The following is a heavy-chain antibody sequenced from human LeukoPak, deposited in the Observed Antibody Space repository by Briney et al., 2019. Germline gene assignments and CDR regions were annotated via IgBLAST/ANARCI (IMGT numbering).Heavy chain of an antibody. V-gene: IGHV4-59*12. J-gene: IGHJ6*03. CDR3: AREMESTFHPPTMDV. Sequence: SETLSLTCSVSGSSMNLYSWNWIRQSPGKGLEWIAYMYYSGTTNYNPSLENRAAISLDLSRHQFSLRLNSVTAADTAVYYCAREMESTFHPPTMDVWGKGTTVTVSS. D-gene: IGHD1-1*01. CDR1: GSSMNLYS. CDR2: MYYSGTT.